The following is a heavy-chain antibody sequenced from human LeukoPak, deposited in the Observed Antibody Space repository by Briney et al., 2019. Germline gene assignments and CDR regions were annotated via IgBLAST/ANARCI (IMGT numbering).Heavy chain of an antibody. V-gene: IGHV4-39*01. CDR3: ARRVLGYSSSWYYFDY. D-gene: IGHD6-13*01. Sequence: SETLSLTCTISDDSISNNRYFWAWIRQPPGKGLEWIGSIYYSGSTYYNPSLKSRVTISVDTSKNQFSLKLSSVTAADTAVYYCARRVLGYSSSWYYFDYWGQGTLVTVSS. J-gene: IGHJ4*02. CDR2: IYYSGST. CDR1: DDSISNNRYF.